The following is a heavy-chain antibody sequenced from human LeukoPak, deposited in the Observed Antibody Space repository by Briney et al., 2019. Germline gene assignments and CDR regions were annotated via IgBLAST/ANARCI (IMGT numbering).Heavy chain of an antibody. CDR3: ARDWGDYYFDY. Sequence: GGSLRLSCAASGFTFSSYSMNWVRQAPGKGLEWVSSISSSSSYIYYADSVKCRFTISRDNAKNSLSLQMNSPRAEDTAVYYCARDWGDYYFDYWGQGTLVTVSS. CDR2: ISSSSSYI. J-gene: IGHJ4*02. D-gene: IGHD3-16*01. V-gene: IGHV3-21*01. CDR1: GFTFSSYS.